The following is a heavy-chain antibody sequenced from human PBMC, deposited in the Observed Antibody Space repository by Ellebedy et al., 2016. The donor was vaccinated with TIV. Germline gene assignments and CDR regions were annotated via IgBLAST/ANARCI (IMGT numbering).Heavy chain of an antibody. Sequence: MPSETLSLTCTVSGASISASYWSWIRQTPGKGLEWIGYISNTGRTNYNPARQSRVTISVDTSKNHLSLKLTSLTAADTAVYYCARDRRGSYDYWGQGTLITVSS. J-gene: IGHJ4*02. V-gene: IGHV4-59*01. CDR2: ISNTGRT. D-gene: IGHD3-10*01. CDR3: ARDRRGSYDY. CDR1: GASISASY.